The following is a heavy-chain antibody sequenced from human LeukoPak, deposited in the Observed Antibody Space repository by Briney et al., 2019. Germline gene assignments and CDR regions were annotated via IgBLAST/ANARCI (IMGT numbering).Heavy chain of an antibody. CDR3: ARDSREGYSYGIIVYYFDY. V-gene: IGHV3-21*01. Sequence: GGSLRLSCAASGFTFSSYSMNWVRQAPGKGLEWVSSISSSSSYIYYADSVKGRFTISRDNAKNSLYLQMNSLGAEDTAVYYCARDSREGYSYGIIVYYFDYWGQGTLVTVSS. D-gene: IGHD5-18*01. CDR2: ISSSSSYI. CDR1: GFTFSSYS. J-gene: IGHJ4*02.